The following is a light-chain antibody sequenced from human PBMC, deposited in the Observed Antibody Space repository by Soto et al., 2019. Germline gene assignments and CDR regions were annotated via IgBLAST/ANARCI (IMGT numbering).Light chain of an antibody. CDR3: CSYAGSSTFV. CDR2: EGS. CDR1: SSDVGSYNL. Sequence: QSLLSQPASVSASPGKSITISCTGTSSDVGSYNLVSWYQQHPGKAPKLMIYEGSKRPSGVSNRFSGSKSGNTASLTISGLQAEEEADYYCCSYAGSSTFVFGTGTKVTVL. J-gene: IGLJ1*01. V-gene: IGLV2-23*01.